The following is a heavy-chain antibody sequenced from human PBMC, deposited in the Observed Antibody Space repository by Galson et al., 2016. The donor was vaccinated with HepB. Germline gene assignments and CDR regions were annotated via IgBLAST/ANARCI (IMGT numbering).Heavy chain of an antibody. V-gene: IGHV3-33*01. CDR2: ISYGGSNE. CDR3: ARGGGADGRRSDWYLDL. CDR1: GFTFRNYG. D-gene: IGHD3-16*01. J-gene: IGHJ2*01. Sequence: SLRLSCAASGFTFRNYGMSWVRQAPGKGLERVAVISYGGSNELYADSVKGRFTISTDISKNTLHLQMNSLRAEDTSVYYCARGGGADGRRSDWYLDLWGRGTLVTVSS.